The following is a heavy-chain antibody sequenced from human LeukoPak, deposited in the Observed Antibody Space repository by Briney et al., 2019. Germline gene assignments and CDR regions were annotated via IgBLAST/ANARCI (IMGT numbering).Heavy chain of an antibody. CDR2: IHYTGSS. CDR3: ARDPKGSSSGYFDY. D-gene: IGHD6-6*01. Sequence: SDTLSLTCTVSGGSVNNYYWNWIRQSPGKGLEWIGYIHYTGSSNSNPSLKSRVTISVDTSKNQVSLKLRSVSIADTAVYYCARDPKGSSSGYFDYWGQGTLVTVSS. V-gene: IGHV4-59*02. J-gene: IGHJ4*02. CDR1: GGSVNNYY.